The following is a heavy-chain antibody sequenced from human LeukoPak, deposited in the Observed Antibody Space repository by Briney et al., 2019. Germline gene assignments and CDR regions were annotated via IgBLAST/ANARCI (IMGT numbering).Heavy chain of an antibody. CDR3: AKIQGWSNGAFHI. Sequence: PGGSLRLSCAASGFTFSSNGMSWVRQAPGKGLEWVSGISGSTGGTYYADSVKGRFTMSRDNSKNTLYLQMNSLRAEDTAVYYCAKIQGWSNGAFHIGGQGTVVTVSS. D-gene: IGHD2-8*01. V-gene: IGHV3-23*01. CDR1: GFTFSSNG. CDR2: ISGSTGGT. J-gene: IGHJ3*02.